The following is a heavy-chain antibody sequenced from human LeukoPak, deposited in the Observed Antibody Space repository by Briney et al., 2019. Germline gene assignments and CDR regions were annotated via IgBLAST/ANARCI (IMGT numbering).Heavy chain of an antibody. CDR2: IIPSGGST. D-gene: IGHD3-10*01. CDR3: AREGPPGSHAFYFDY. J-gene: IGHJ4*02. Sequence: ASVKVSCKASGGTFSRYGISWVRQAPRQGLEWMGAIIPSGGSTAYSQKFQGRLTLTRDTSTSTVYMEVSSLRSEDTAFYYCAREGPPGSHAFYFDYWGQGTLVTVSS. V-gene: IGHV1-46*01. CDR1: GGTFSRYG.